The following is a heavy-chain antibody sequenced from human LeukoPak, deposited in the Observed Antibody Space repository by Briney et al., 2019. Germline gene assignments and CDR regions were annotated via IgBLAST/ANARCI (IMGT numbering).Heavy chain of an antibody. J-gene: IGHJ4*02. D-gene: IGHD3-3*01. CDR3: ARMYYDFWSGYYYGSFDY. Sequence: SETLSLTCTVSGGSISSSSYYWGWIRQPPGKGLEWIGSIYYSGSTYYNPSLKSRVTISVDTSKNQFSLKLSSVTAADTAVYYCARMYYDFWSGYYYGSFDYWGQGTLVTVSS. CDR1: GGSISSSSYY. V-gene: IGHV4-39*01. CDR2: IYYSGST.